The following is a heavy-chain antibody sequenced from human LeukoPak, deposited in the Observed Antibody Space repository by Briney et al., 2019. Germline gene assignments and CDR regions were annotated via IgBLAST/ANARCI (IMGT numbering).Heavy chain of an antibody. V-gene: IGHV3-48*04. CDR2: IIGGKTKTT. D-gene: IGHD1-26*01. Sequence: GGSLRLSCAASGFTFSSYSINWVRQAPGKGLERLSYIIGGKTKTTYYADSVKGRFTISRDNTKNSVYLEMNSLRAEDTAVYYCARGGAGSGGDYFDYWGQGTLVTVSS. CDR1: GFTFSSYS. J-gene: IGHJ4*02. CDR3: ARGGAGSGGDYFDY.